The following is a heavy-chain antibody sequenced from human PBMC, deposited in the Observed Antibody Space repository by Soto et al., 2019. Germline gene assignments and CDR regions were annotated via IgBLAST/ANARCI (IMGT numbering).Heavy chain of an antibody. CDR1: GFTFSSYA. J-gene: IGHJ4*02. V-gene: IGHV3-23*01. D-gene: IGHD2-21*01. CDR3: AKDPQRGGNYYSLYFDY. Sequence: EVLLLESGGGLVQPGGSLRLSCSASGFTFSSYAMNWVRQVPGKGLEWVSAISGSGRSTYYADSVKGRFTISRDNTRNTLYLQMNSLRAEDTAIYYCAKDPQRGGNYYSLYFDYWGQGNLVTVSS. CDR2: ISGSGRST.